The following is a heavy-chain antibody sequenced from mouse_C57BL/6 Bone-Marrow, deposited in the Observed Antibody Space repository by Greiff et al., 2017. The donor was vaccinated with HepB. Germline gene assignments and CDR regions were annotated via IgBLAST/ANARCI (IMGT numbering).Heavy chain of an antibody. CDR2: IYPNNGGN. Sequence: EVQLQQSGTVLARPGASVKMSCKASGYTFTDYYMHWVKQSHGKSLEWIGYIYPNNGGNGYNQKFKGKATLTVDKSSSTAYMELRSLTSEDSAVYYCARFEANWAWFAYWGQGTLVTVSA. CDR1: GYTFTDYY. V-gene: IGHV1-34*01. D-gene: IGHD4-1*01. J-gene: IGHJ3*01. CDR3: ARFEANWAWFAY.